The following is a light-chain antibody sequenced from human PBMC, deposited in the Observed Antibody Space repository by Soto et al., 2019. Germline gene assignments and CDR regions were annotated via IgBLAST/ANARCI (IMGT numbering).Light chain of an antibody. CDR2: RSS. Sequence: DIQMTQSPSSLSASVGDTVTITCRASQSIGMFSSMYQQKPGKAPKLLMYRSSNLQNGVPSRFSGSGYGTFFTLSISSLQLEDFATYYCQQNYSPPLTFGGGTRVEIK. V-gene: IGKV1-39*01. CDR3: QQNYSPPLT. CDR1: QSIGMF. J-gene: IGKJ4*01.